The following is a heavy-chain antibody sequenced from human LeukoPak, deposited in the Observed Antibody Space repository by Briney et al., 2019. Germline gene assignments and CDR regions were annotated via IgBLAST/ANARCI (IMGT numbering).Heavy chain of an antibody. CDR1: GFSLSAYH. J-gene: IGHJ4*02. Sequence: GGSLRLSCAVSGFSLSAYHMSWARQAPGKGLEWISYITSGSDTIYYADSLKGRVTISRDNDKNSLYLQMNSLRVDDTARYYCARVGTEVAGIDFDYWGQGSLVTVSS. D-gene: IGHD6-19*01. CDR3: ARVGTEVAGIDFDY. CDR2: ITSGSDTI. V-gene: IGHV3-48*01.